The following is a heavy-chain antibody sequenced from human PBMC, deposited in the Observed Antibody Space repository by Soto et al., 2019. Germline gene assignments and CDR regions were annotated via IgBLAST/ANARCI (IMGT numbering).Heavy chain of an antibody. CDR3: VKLRLELLYLDS. V-gene: IGHV3-23*01. D-gene: IGHD1-7*01. J-gene: IGHJ4*02. Sequence: GGSLRLSCAASGFTFNRYGMSWVRQAPGKGLEWVSAISGSGDSTYYADSVKGRFTISRDSSNNTLYLQMNNLRADDTALYFCVKLRLELLYLDSWGLGALVTVS. CDR2: ISGSGDST. CDR1: GFTFNRYG.